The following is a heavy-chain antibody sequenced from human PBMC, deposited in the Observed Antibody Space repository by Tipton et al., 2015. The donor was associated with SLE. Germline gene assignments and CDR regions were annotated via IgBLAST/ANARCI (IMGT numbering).Heavy chain of an antibody. CDR1: GGSFSGYY. CDR2: INHSGST. J-gene: IGHJ6*02. Sequence: TLSLTCAVYGGSFSGYYWSWIRQPPGKGLEWIGEINHSGSTNYNPSLKSRVTISVDTSKNQFSLKLSSVTAADTAVYYCARDRVGLWFGANYYYYYGMDVWGQGTTVTVSS. D-gene: IGHD3-10*01. V-gene: IGHV4-34*01. CDR3: ARDRVGLWFGANYYYYYGMDV.